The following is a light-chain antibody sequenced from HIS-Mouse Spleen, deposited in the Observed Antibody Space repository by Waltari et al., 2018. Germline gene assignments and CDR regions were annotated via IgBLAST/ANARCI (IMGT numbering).Light chain of an antibody. CDR3: CSYAGSSPYV. Sequence: QSALTQPASVSGSPGQSITISCTGTSRDVGRYNLFSWYQQHPGKAPKLMIYEGSKRPSGVSNRFSGSKSGNTASLTISGLQAEDEADYYCCSYAGSSPYVFGTGTKVTVL. CDR2: EGS. CDR1: SRDVGRYNL. J-gene: IGLJ1*01. V-gene: IGLV2-23*01.